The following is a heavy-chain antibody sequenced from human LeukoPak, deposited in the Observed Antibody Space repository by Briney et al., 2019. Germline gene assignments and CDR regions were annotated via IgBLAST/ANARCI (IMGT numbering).Heavy chain of an antibody. Sequence: ASVKVSCKVSGYTLTELSMHWVRQAPGKGLEWMGGFDPEDGETIYAQKFQGRVTMTEDTSTDTAYMELSSLRSEDTAVYYCATKGVAVAGTNYWGQGTLVTVSS. CDR2: FDPEDGET. D-gene: IGHD6-19*01. J-gene: IGHJ4*02. CDR1: GYTLTELS. CDR3: ATKGVAVAGTNY. V-gene: IGHV1-24*01.